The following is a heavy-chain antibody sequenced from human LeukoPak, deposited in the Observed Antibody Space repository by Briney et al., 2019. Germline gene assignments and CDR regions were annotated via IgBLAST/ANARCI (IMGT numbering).Heavy chain of an antibody. CDR2: INHSGST. CDR3: ARAVAYYDSSGYYYILEY. CDR1: GGSFSGYY. V-gene: IGHV4-34*01. Sequence: SETLSLTCAVYGGSFSGYYWSWIRQPPGKGLEWIGEINHSGSTNYNPSLKSRVTISVDTSKNQFSLKLSSVTAADTAVYFCARAVAYYDSSGYYYILEYWGQGTLVTVSS. D-gene: IGHD3-22*01. J-gene: IGHJ4*02.